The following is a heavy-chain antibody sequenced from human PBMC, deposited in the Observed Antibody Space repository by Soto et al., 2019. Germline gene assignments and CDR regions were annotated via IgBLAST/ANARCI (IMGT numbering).Heavy chain of an antibody. CDR1: GFSVSANY. D-gene: IGHD6-13*01. CDR2: LYSSGDT. CDR3: TRDKYRGSWCSYNYYGLDV. Sequence: EVQLVETGGGLIQPGGSLRLSCAGSGFSVSANYLSWVRQAPGKGLEWVSVLYSSGDTHYADSVKGRFTISRDSSKNTLYLQMNSLRAEDTAVFYCTRDKYRGSWCSYNYYGLDVWGQGTTVTVSS. J-gene: IGHJ6*02. V-gene: IGHV3-53*02.